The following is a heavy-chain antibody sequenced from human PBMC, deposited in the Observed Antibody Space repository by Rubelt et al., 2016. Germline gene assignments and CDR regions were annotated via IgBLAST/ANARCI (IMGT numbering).Heavy chain of an antibody. Sequence: EVQLVESGGGLVKPGGSLRLSCAASGFIFSTYAMSWVRQAPGKGLEWVSAISGSGGSTYYADSVKGRFTISRDNSKNTLYLQMNILRAEDTAVYYCATRGYTASDAFDMWGQGTMVTVSS. J-gene: IGHJ3*02. D-gene: IGHD2-21*02. CDR2: ISGSGGST. V-gene: IGHV3-23*04. CDR1: GFIFSTYA. CDR3: ATRGYTASDAFDM.